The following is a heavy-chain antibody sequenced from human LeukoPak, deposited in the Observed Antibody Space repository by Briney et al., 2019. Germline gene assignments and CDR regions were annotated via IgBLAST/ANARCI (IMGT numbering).Heavy chain of an antibody. D-gene: IGHD1-26*01. CDR2: IYHSGST. Sequence: SETLSLTCTVSGYSISSGYYWGWIRQPPGKGLEWIGSIYHSGSTYYNPSLKSRVTISVDTSKNQFSLKLSSVTAADTAVYYCARHVRDSGSYFFDYWGQGTLVTVSS. V-gene: IGHV4-38-2*02. CDR3: ARHVRDSGSYFFDY. J-gene: IGHJ4*02. CDR1: GYSISSGYY.